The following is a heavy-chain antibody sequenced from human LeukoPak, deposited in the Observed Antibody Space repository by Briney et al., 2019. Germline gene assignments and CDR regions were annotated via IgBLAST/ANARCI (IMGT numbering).Heavy chain of an antibody. V-gene: IGHV1-69*02. CDR3: ARARHTEPEDY. CDR1: GGTFSSYT. J-gene: IGHJ4*02. CDR2: IIPILGIA. Sequence: SVKVSCKAPGGTFSSYTISWVRQAPGQGLEWMGRIIPILGIANYAQKFQGRVTITAGKSTSTAYMELSSLRSEDTAVYYCARARHTEPEDYWGQGTLVTVSS. D-gene: IGHD5-18*01.